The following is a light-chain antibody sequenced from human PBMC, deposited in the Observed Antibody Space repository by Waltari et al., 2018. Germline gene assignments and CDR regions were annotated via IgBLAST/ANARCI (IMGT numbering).Light chain of an antibody. Sequence: EIVLTQSPGTLSLSPGERATLSCRASQSVSSSFLAWYQQKPGQAPRLLIYGASSRATGIRDRFSGSASGTDFTLTISRLEPEDFAVFYCQHYGTFGQGTMVEIK. CDR3: QHYGT. J-gene: IGKJ1*01. CDR2: GAS. V-gene: IGKV3-20*01. CDR1: QSVSSSF.